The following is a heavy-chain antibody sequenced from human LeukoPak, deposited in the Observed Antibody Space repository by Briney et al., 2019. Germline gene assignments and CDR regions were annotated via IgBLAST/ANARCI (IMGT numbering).Heavy chain of an antibody. CDR2: INPSGGSA. CDR3: ARSSGYYSSLFYMHV. Sequence: ASVKVSCKASGYIFINYYMHWVRQAPGQGLEWMGIINPSGGSAVYAQKFQGRVTVTSDMSTSTVYMELSSLRSEDTAVYYCARSSGYYSSLFYMHVWGKGTTVTVSS. J-gene: IGHJ6*03. D-gene: IGHD3-22*01. V-gene: IGHV1-46*01. CDR1: GYIFINYY.